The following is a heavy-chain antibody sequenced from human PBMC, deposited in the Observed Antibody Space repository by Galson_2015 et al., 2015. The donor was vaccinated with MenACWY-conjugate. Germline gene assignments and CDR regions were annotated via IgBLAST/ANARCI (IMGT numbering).Heavy chain of an antibody. J-gene: IGHJ5*02. CDR3: ARSGITIFGVVIDYNWFDP. D-gene: IGHD3-3*01. Sequence: YYVDSVKGRFTISRDNSKNTLYLQMNSLRAEDTAVYYCARSGITIFGVVIDYNWFDPWGQGTLVTVSS. V-gene: IGHV3-33*01.